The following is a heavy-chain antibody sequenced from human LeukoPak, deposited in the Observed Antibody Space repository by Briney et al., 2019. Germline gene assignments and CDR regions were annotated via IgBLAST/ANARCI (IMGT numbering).Heavy chain of an antibody. D-gene: IGHD4-11*01. CDR1: GYSISSGYY. V-gene: IGHV4-38-2*02. Sequence: SETLSLTCTVSGYSISSGYYWGWIRQPPGKGLEWIGSIYHSGSTYYNPSLKSRVTISVDTSKNQFSLKLSSVTAADTAVYYCARDDAYSNYYFDYWGQGTLVTVSS. CDR2: IYHSGST. J-gene: IGHJ4*02. CDR3: ARDDAYSNYYFDY.